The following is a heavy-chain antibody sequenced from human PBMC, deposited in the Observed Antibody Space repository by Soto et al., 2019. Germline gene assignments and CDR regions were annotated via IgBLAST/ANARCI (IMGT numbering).Heavy chain of an antibody. CDR2: INAGNGNT. J-gene: IGHJ4*02. CDR1: GYTFTSYA. V-gene: IGHV1-3*01. Sequence: ASVKVSCKASGYTFTSYAMHWVRQAPGQRLEWMGWINAGNGNTKYSQKFQGRVTITRDTSASTAYMELSSLRSEDTAVYYCAREDGYSYGPYYFDYWGQGTLVTVS. D-gene: IGHD5-18*01. CDR3: AREDGYSYGPYYFDY.